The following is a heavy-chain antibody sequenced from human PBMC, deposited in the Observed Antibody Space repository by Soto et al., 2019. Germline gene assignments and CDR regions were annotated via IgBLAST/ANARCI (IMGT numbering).Heavy chain of an antibody. Sequence: GGSLRLSCAASGFTFSSYAMNWVRQTPGRGLEWVSTITTSGASTYSADSVKGRFTISRDNSKNTLYLQMNSLRAEDTAVYYCARGYYYMDVWGQGTTVTVSS. J-gene: IGHJ6*03. CDR2: ITTSGAST. CDR3: ARGYYYMDV. V-gene: IGHV3-23*01. CDR1: GFTFSSYA.